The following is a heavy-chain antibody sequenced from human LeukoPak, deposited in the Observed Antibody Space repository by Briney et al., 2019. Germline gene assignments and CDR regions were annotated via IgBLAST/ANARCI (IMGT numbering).Heavy chain of an antibody. J-gene: IGHJ5*02. CDR1: GFTFSSYW. CDR2: IKQDGSEK. D-gene: IGHD3-10*01. V-gene: IGHV3-7*01. CDR3: AGSVWFGESNWFDP. Sequence: GGSLRLSCAASGFTFSSYWMSWVRQAPGKGLEWVANIKQDGSEKYYVDSVKGRFTISRDNAKNSLYLQMNSLRAEDTAVYYCAGSVWFGESNWFDPWGQGTLVTVSS.